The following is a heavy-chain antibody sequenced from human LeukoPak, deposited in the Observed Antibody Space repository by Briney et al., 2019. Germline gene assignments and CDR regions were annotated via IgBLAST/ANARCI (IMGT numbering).Heavy chain of an antibody. CDR1: GYTFTGYY. J-gene: IGHJ5*02. Sequence: ASVKVSCKASGYTFTGYYMHWVRQASGQGLEWMGWINPNSGGTNYAQKFQGRVTMTRDTSISTAYMELSRLRSDDTAVYYCARPFAIVVVPAAIGDNWFDPWGQGTLVTVSS. CDR2: INPNSGGT. CDR3: ARPFAIVVVPAAIGDNWFDP. V-gene: IGHV1-2*02. D-gene: IGHD2-2*01.